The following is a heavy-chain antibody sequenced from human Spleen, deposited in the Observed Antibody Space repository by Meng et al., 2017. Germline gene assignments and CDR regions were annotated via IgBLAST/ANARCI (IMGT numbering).Heavy chain of an antibody. CDR3: ARSPIDKYDLSALPLDY. CDR2: ISSSSSYI. V-gene: IGHV3-21*06. Sequence: GESLKISCAVSGFTFTSYWMSWVRQAPGKGLEWVSSISSSSSYIYYADSVKGRFTISRDNSKNTVFLQINSLRVEDTAVYYCARSPIDKYDLSALPLDYWGQGTLVTVSS. CDR1: GFTFTSYW. J-gene: IGHJ4*02. D-gene: IGHD3-16*01.